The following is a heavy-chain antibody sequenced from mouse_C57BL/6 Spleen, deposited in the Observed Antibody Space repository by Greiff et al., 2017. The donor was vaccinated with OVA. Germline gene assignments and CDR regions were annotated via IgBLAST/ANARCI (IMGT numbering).Heavy chain of an antibody. J-gene: IGHJ2*01. V-gene: IGHV5-6*01. CDR1: GFTFSSYG. CDR2: ISSGGSYP. D-gene: IGHD1-1*01. Sequence: EVQVVESGGDLVKPGGSLKLSCAASGFTFSSYGMSWVRQTPDKRLEWVATISSGGSYPYYPDSVKGRFTISRDNAKNTLYLQMSSLKSEDTAMYYCARQEGSYGVYFDYWGQGTTLTVSS. CDR3: ARQEGSYGVYFDY.